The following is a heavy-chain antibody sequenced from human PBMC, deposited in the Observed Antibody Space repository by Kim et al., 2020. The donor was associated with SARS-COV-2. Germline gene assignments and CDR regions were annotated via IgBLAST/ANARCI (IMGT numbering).Heavy chain of an antibody. J-gene: IGHJ5*02. Sequence: ASVKVSCKASGYTFTSYGISWVRQAPGQGLEWMGWISAYNGNTNYAQKLQGRVTMTTDTSTSTAYMELRSLRSDDTAVYYCARGGLGTMVRGEGFDPWGQGTLVTVSS. D-gene: IGHD3-10*01. CDR3: ARGGLGTMVRGEGFDP. V-gene: IGHV1-18*01. CDR1: GYTFTSYG. CDR2: ISAYNGNT.